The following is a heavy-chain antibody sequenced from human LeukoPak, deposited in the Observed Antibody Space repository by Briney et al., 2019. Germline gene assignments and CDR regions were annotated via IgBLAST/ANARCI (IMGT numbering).Heavy chain of an antibody. CDR2: IIPIFGTA. V-gene: IGHV1-69*13. D-gene: IGHD6-13*01. Sequence: ASVKVSCKASGGTFSSYAISWVRQAPGQGLEWMGGIIPIFGTANYAQKFQGRVTITADEPTSTAYMELSSLRSEDTAVYYCARYSSRGLYYFDYWGQGTLVTVSS. CDR1: GGTFSSYA. CDR3: ARYSSRGLYYFDY. J-gene: IGHJ4*02.